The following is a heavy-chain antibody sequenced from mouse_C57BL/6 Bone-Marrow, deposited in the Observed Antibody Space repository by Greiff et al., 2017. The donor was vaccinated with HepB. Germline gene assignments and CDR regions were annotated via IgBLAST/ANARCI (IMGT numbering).Heavy chain of an antibody. V-gene: IGHV1-55*01. J-gene: IGHJ1*03. CDR1: GYTFTSYW. Sequence: QVQLQQPGAELVKPGASVKMSCKASGYTFTSYWITWVKQRPGQGLEWIGDIYPGSGSTNYNEKFKSKATLTVATSSSTAYMQLSSLTSEDSAVYYCAREGFYCGSSYGYWYFDVWGTGTTVTVSS. CDR3: AREGFYCGSSYGYWYFDV. CDR2: IYPGSGST. D-gene: IGHD1-1*01.